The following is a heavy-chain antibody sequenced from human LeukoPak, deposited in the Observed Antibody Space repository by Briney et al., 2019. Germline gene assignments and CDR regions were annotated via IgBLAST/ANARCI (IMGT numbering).Heavy chain of an antibody. J-gene: IGHJ4*02. CDR3: ARGSNIVGTTTYFDF. Sequence: GGSLRLSCAASGFTFSSYSMNWVHQAPGKGLEWVSYISSSSSTIYYADSVKGRFSVSRDNAKNSPYLQMNSLRDEDTAVFYCARGSNIVGTTTYFDFWGQGTLVTVSS. CDR2: ISSSSSTI. V-gene: IGHV3-48*02. D-gene: IGHD1-26*01. CDR1: GFTFSSYS.